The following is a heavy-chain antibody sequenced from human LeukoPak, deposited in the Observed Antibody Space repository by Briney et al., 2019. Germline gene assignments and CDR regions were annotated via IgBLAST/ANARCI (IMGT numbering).Heavy chain of an antibody. Sequence: GGSLRLSCAASGFTFSSYSMNWVRQAPGKGLEWVSSISSSSSYIYYADSVKGRFTISRDNAKNSLYLQMNSLRAEDTAVYYCARGFSSVFGGDAFDIWGQGTMVTVSS. J-gene: IGHJ3*02. CDR2: ISSSSSYI. CDR1: GFTFSSYS. CDR3: ARGFSSVFGGDAFDI. V-gene: IGHV3-21*01. D-gene: IGHD3-10*01.